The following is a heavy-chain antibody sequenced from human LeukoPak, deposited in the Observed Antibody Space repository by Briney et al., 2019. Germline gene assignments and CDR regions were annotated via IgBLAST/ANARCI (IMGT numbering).Heavy chain of an antibody. Sequence: SETLSLTCTVSGGSISSGDYYWSWIRQPPGKGLEWIGYIYYSGSTYYNPSLKSRVTISVDTSKNQFSLKLSSVTAADTAVYYRARDRGDYIDYWGQGTLVTVSS. D-gene: IGHD3-10*01. CDR2: IYYSGST. J-gene: IGHJ4*02. V-gene: IGHV4-30-4*08. CDR3: ARDRGDYIDY. CDR1: GGSISSGDYY.